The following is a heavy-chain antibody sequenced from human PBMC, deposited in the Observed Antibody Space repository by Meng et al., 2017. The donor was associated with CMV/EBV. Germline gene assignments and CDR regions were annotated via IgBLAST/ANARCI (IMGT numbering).Heavy chain of an antibody. CDR1: GFSLSTSGVG. CDR3: AHSWYGFGPNWFDP. Sequence: SGPPLVTPTQTLTLTCTFSGFSLSTSGVGVGWIRQPPGKALEWLTLIYWNDDKRYSPSLKSRLTITKDTSKNQVVLTMTNMDPVDTATYYCAHSWYGFGPNWFDPWGQGTLVTVSS. CDR2: IYWNDDK. J-gene: IGHJ5*02. V-gene: IGHV2-5*01. D-gene: IGHD3/OR15-3a*01.